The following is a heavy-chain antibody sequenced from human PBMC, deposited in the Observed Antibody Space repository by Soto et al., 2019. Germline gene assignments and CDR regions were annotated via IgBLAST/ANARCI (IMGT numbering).Heavy chain of an antibody. CDR3: ARTSDILTGYYPL. V-gene: IGHV2-26*01. CDR2: IFSNDEK. J-gene: IGHJ4*02. CDR1: GFSLSNARMG. Sequence: SGPTLVNPTEPLTLTCTVSGFSLSNARMGVSWIRQPPGKALEWLAHIFSNDEKSYSTSLKSRLTISKDTPKSQVVLTMTNMDPVDTATYYCARTSDILTGYYPLWGQGTLVTVSS. D-gene: IGHD3-9*01.